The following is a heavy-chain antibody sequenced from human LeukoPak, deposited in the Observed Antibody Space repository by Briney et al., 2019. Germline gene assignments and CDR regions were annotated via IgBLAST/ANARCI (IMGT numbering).Heavy chain of an antibody. Sequence: RGSLRLSCAASGFTFSSYEMNWVRQAAGQGLKWCSHISSSGSTIYYADSVKGRFTISRDNAKNSLYLQMNSLRAEDTAVYYCAKSSGRFVLSATYYFDYWGQGTLVTVSS. V-gene: IGHV3-48*03. CDR3: AKSSGRFVLSATYYFDY. D-gene: IGHD1-26*01. CDR1: GFTFSSYE. J-gene: IGHJ4*02. CDR2: ISSSGSTI.